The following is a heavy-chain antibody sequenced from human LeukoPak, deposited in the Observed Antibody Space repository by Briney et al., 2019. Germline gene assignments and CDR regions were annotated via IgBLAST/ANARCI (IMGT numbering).Heavy chain of an antibody. V-gene: IGHV3-9*03. CDR3: AKDRAAARGSLFDY. CDR2: ISWNSGSI. J-gene: IGHJ4*02. Sequence: GRSLRLSCAASGFTFDDYAMHWFRQAPGKGLEWVSGISWNSGSIGYADSVKGRFTISRDNAKNSLYLQMNSLRAEDMALYYCAKDRAAARGSLFDYWGQGTLVTVSS. CDR1: GFTFDDYA. D-gene: IGHD6-13*01.